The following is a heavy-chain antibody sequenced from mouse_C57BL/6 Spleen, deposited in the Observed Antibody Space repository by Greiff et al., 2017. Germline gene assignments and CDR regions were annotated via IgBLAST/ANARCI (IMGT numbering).Heavy chain of an antibody. Sequence: QVQLQQPGAELVKPGASVKLSCKASGYTFTSYWMQWVKQRPRQGLEWIGEIDPSDSYTNYNQKFKGKATLTVDTSSSTAYMQLSSLTSEDSAVYYCARSNGSVDYWGQGTTLTVSS. CDR1: GYTFTSYW. J-gene: IGHJ2*01. CDR2: IDPSDSYT. D-gene: IGHD1-1*01. V-gene: IGHV1-50*01. CDR3: ARSNGSVDY.